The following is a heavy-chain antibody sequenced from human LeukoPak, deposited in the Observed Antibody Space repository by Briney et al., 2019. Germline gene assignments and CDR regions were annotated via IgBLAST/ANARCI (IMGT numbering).Heavy chain of an antibody. J-gene: IGHJ4*02. Sequence: GGSLRLSCAASGFTFSSYSMNWVRQAPGKGLEWVSSISSSTSYIYYADSVKGRFTISRDNARNFVYLQLNSLRAEDTAIYYCARDEKDGPLWYWGQGILVFVSS. CDR2: ISSSTSYI. CDR3: ARDEKDGPLWY. D-gene: IGHD2-15*01. V-gene: IGHV3-21*01. CDR1: GFTFSSYS.